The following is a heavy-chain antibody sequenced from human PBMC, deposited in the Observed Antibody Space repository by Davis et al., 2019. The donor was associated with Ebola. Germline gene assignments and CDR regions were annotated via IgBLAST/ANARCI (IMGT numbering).Heavy chain of an antibody. CDR2: INTNTGNP. J-gene: IGHJ6*02. CDR1: GYTFTSYA. V-gene: IGHV7-4-1*02. Sequence: ASVKVSCKASGYTFTSYAMNWVRQAPGQGLEWMGWINTNTGNPTYAQGFTGRFVFSLDTSVSTAYLQISSLKAEDTAVYYCAREVRSGYYRVYYYYYGMDVWGQGTTVTVSS. D-gene: IGHD3-3*01. CDR3: AREVRSGYYRVYYYYYGMDV.